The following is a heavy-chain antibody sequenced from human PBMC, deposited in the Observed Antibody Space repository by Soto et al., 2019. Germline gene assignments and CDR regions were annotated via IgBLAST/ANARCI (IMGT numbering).Heavy chain of an antibody. J-gene: IGHJ4*02. CDR2: ISYDGADK. Sequence: QVQLVESGGGVVQPGRSLRLSCAASGVTFSTYGMHWVRQAPGKGLEWVAVISYDGADKYYADSVKGRFTISRDNSKRTLYLQMNSLRTEDTAVYYCARSQYDTSGYYYRLDSWGQGTLVTVSS. CDR1: GVTFSTYG. CDR3: ARSQYDTSGYYYRLDS. D-gene: IGHD3-22*01. V-gene: IGHV3-30*03.